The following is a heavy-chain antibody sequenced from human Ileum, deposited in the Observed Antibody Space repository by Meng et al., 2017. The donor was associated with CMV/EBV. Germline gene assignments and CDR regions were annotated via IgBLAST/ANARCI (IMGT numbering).Heavy chain of an antibody. D-gene: IGHD3-10*01. J-gene: IGHJ4*02. CDR1: GYTFTSYA. Sequence: SGYTFTSYAINWMRQAPGQGPEWMGWISTYTGNPAYAQGFTGRFVFSLDTSVNTAYLQISSLKTEDTAVYYCARVETNYGSGNYFGYWGEGTLVTVSS. CDR2: ISTYTGNP. V-gene: IGHV7-4-1*02. CDR3: ARVETNYGSGNYFGY.